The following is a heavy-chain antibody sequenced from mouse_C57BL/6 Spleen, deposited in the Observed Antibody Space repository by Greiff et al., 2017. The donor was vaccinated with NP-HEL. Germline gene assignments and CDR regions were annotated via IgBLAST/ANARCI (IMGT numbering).Heavy chain of an antibody. Sequence: VQLKESGGGLVQPGGSMKLSCAASGFTFSDAWMDWVRQSPEKGLEWVAEIRNKANNHATYYAESVKGRFTISRDDSKSSVYLQMNSLRAEDTGIYYCTSITTVVATGAYWGQGTLVTVSA. V-gene: IGHV6-6*01. CDR1: GFTFSDAW. CDR3: TSITTVVATGAY. D-gene: IGHD1-1*01. J-gene: IGHJ3*01. CDR2: IRNKANNHAT.